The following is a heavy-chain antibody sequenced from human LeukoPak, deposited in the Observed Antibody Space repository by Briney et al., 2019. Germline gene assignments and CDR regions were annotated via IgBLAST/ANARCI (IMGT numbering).Heavy chain of an antibody. CDR2: IYYSGIT. Sequence: PSETLSLTCTVSGGSISSSSYYWGWIRQPPGKGLEWIGNIYYSGITYYNPSLQSRVTISVDTSKNQFSLKLSSVTAADTAVYYCARLMVRGVIYKAYFDYWGQGTLVTVSS. CDR3: ARLMVRGVIYKAYFDY. V-gene: IGHV4-39*01. D-gene: IGHD3-10*01. CDR1: GGSISSSSYY. J-gene: IGHJ4*02.